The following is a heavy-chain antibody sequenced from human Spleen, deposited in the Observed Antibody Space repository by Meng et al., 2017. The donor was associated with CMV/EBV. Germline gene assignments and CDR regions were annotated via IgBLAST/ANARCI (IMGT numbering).Heavy chain of an antibody. CDR1: GFTFSSYA. CDR2: ISGSGGST. Sequence: GESLKISCAASGFTFSSYAMSWVRQAPGKGLEWVSGISGSGGSTYYADSVKGRFTISRDNAKNSLYLQMNSLRAEDTAVYYCARDEGLSNDYWGQGTLVTVSS. D-gene: IGHD2-15*01. CDR3: ARDEGLSNDY. V-gene: IGHV3-23*01. J-gene: IGHJ4*02.